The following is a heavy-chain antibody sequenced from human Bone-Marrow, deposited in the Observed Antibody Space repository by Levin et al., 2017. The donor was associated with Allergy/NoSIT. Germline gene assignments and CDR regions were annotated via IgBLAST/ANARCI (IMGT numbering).Heavy chain of an antibody. D-gene: IGHD5-12*01. J-gene: IGHJ4*02. V-gene: IGHV3-21*01. CDR1: GFTFSSYS. Sequence: GGSLRLSCAASGFTFSSYSMNWVRQAPGKGLEWVSSISSSSSYIYYADSVKGRFTISRDNAKNSLYLQMNSLRAEDTAVYYCARGSTDREWLRTIDYWGQGTLVTVSS. CDR3: ARGSTDREWLRTIDY. CDR2: ISSSSSYI.